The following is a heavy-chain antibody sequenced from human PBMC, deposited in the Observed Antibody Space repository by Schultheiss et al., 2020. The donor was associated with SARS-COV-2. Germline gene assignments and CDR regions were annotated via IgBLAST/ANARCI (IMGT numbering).Heavy chain of an antibody. D-gene: IGHD2-2*01. J-gene: IGHJ3*02. CDR3: ARDGGYCSSTSCRRPDAFDI. CDR1: GFTLSSYW. V-gene: IGHV3-74*01. Sequence: GESLKISCAASGFTLSSYWMHWVRQAPGKGLVWVSRINSDGSSTSYADSVKGRFTISRDNSKNTLYLQMNSLRAEDTAVYYCARDGGYCSSTSCRRPDAFDIWGQGTMVTVSS. CDR2: INSDGSST.